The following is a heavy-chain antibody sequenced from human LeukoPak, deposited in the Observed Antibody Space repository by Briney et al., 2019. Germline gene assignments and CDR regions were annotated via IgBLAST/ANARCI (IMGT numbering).Heavy chain of an antibody. CDR3: ARGWGVTRGWFDP. D-gene: IGHD3-16*01. J-gene: IGHJ5*02. CDR2: IKPDGSAK. CDR1: GYTFSDYW. V-gene: IGHV3-7*04. Sequence: GGPLRLSCVVSGYTFSDYWMNWVRQAPGKGLEWVANIKPDGSAKYYVDSVKGRFTISRDNAKNSLYLQMNSLRAEDTAVYYCARGWGVTRGWFDPWGQGTLVTVSS.